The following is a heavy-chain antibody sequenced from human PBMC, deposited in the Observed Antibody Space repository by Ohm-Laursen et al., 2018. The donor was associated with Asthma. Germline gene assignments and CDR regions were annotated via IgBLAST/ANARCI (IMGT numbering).Heavy chain of an antibody. J-gene: IGHJ1*01. CDR2: ISTASSFI. D-gene: IGHD1-26*01. CDR3: ARIGPEWELPGREYSLHH. V-gene: IGHV3-21*01. Sequence: GTLSLTCAASGYTFSRYSIHWVRQLPGKGLEWVASISTASSFIYYADSVRGRFTTSRDNARNSVYLQMNSLRAEDTALYYCARIGPEWELPGREYSLHHWGEGTLVTVSS. CDR1: GYTFSRYS.